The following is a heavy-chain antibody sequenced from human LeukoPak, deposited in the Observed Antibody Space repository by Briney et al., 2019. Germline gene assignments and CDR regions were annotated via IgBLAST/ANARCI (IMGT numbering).Heavy chain of an antibody. Sequence: GGSLRLSCAASGFTFSNYGMHWVRQAPGKGLEWVAVIWYDGSNKYYADSVKGRFTISRDNSKNTLYLQMNSLRAEDTAVYYCARDEGAAAGKGLDYWGQGTLVTVSS. D-gene: IGHD6-13*01. J-gene: IGHJ4*02. V-gene: IGHV3-33*01. CDR1: GFTFSNYG. CDR3: ARDEGAAAGKGLDY. CDR2: IWYDGSNK.